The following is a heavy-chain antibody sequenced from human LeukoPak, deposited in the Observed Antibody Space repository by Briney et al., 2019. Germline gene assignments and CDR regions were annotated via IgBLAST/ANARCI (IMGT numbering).Heavy chain of an antibody. D-gene: IGHD3-22*01. V-gene: IGHV4-34*01. J-gene: IGHJ4*02. CDR1: GESFRAYY. CDR3: ARSLAYSSGDDY. CDR2: ISHSGST. Sequence: PSETLSLTCAVYGESFRAYYWTWLRQPPGKGLEWIGEISHSGSTNYNPSLKSRVTISVDTSKNQFSLRLSSVTAADTAVYYCARSLAYSSGDDYWGQGTLVTVSS.